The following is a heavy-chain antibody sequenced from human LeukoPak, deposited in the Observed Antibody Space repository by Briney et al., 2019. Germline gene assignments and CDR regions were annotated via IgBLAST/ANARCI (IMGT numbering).Heavy chain of an antibody. D-gene: IGHD1-1*01. Sequence: SETLSLTCAVYGGSFSGYYWSWIRQPPGKGLEWIGSICSGGNICSNPSLESRVTISVDSSRSHFFQQLTSVTAADTAVYFCARDGPWKSDSWGRGTLVTVSS. V-gene: IGHV4-34*01. CDR2: ICSGGNI. CDR1: GGSFSGYY. J-gene: IGHJ4*02. CDR3: ARDGPWKSDS.